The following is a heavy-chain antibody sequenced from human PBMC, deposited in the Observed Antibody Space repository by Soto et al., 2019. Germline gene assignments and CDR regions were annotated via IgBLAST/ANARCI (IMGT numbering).Heavy chain of an antibody. V-gene: IGHV3-30-3*01. J-gene: IGHJ4*02. D-gene: IGHD2-15*01. CDR3: ARDGSPHCSGDTCYSGPDY. Sequence: RLSCAASGFTFSTYPMHWVRQAPGKGLEWVAVISYDGSNKYYADSVKGRFTLSRDNFKNTLYLQMNSLRAEDTAVFYRARDGSPHCSGDTCYSGPDYWGQGTLVTVSS. CDR2: ISYDGSNK. CDR1: GFTFSTYP.